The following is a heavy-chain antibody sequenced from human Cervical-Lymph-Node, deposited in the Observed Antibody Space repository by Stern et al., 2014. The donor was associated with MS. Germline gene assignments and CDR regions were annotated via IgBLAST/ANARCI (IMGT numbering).Heavy chain of an antibody. CDR1: GYSFTANW. J-gene: IGHJ4*02. V-gene: IGHV5-51*01. D-gene: IGHD4-17*01. CDR2: IYPGDSDP. CDR3: ARDYGDYAFDY. Sequence: EMQLVESGAEVKKPGESLQISCKGSGYSFTANWIAWVRQMPGKGLEWMGIIYPGDSDPRYSPSFQGQVTISADKSISTAYLQWSSLKASDTAMYYCARDYGDYAFDYWGQGTLVTVSS.